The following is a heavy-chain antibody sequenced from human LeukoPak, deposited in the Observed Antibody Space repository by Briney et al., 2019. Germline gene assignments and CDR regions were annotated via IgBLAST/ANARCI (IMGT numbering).Heavy chain of an antibody. J-gene: IGHJ5*02. V-gene: IGHV4-34*01. D-gene: IGHD3-3*01. CDR1: GGSFSGYY. CDR3: ARSITIFGVVQSIRRWFDP. Sequence: PSETLSLTCAVYGGSFSGYYWSWIRQPPGKGPGWHGEIDHSGSTNYNPSLKSRVTISVDTSKNQFSLKLSSVTAADTAVYYCARSITIFGVVQSIRRWFDPWGQGTLVTVSS. CDR2: IDHSGST.